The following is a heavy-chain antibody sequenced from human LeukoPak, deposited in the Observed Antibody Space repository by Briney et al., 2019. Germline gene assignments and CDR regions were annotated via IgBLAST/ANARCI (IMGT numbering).Heavy chain of an antibody. CDR2: IYHGGST. CDR1: GYSISSGYY. J-gene: IGHJ4*02. CDR3: ARTPPPHYDYVWGSYRPYFDY. Sequence: SETLSLTCALSGYSISSGYYWGWMGQPPGKGLERLGRIYHGGSTSYKPSLKSRVTISVDTSKNQSSLKLSSVTAADTAVYQCARTPPPHYDYVWGSYRPYFDYWGQGTLVTVSS. D-gene: IGHD3-16*02. V-gene: IGHV4-38-2*01.